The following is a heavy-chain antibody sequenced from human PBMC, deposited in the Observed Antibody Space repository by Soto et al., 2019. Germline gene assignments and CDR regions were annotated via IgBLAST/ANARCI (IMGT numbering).Heavy chain of an antibody. CDR1: VYTFTSYA. Sequence: ASVKLTCKASVYTFTSYAIHGVRQAPGQRLEWMGWINAGNGNTKYSQNFQGRVTINRDTSASKDYMELSSLSSEVTAVYYCASASTVTTSLFEYWGQGTLVTVSS. V-gene: IGHV1-3*01. D-gene: IGHD4-4*01. J-gene: IGHJ4*02. CDR3: ASASTVTTSLFEY. CDR2: INAGNGNT.